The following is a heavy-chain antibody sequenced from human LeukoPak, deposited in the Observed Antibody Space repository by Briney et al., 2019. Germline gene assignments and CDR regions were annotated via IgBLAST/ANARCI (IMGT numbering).Heavy chain of an antibody. CDR1: GYTFTGYY. J-gene: IGHJ5*02. D-gene: IGHD3-3*01. CDR2: INPNSGGT. V-gene: IGHV1-2*02. Sequence: ASVKVSFKASGYTFTGYYMHWVRQAPGQGLEWMGWINPNSGGTNYAQKFQGRVTMTRDTSISTAYMELSRLRSDDTAVYYCARARTHHYDFWSGYYLFDPWGQGTLVTVSS. CDR3: ARARTHHYDFWSGYYLFDP.